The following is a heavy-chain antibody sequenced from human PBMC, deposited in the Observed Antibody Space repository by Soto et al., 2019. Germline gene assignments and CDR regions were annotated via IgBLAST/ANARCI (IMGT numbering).Heavy chain of an antibody. CDR1: GGSFSGYY. Sequence: QVQLQQWGAGLLKPSETLSLTCVVSGGSFSGYYWPWIRQAPGKGLEWIGEVDHSGSTRYNPSLKRRVTMSADTSKNQFSLSLSSVAAADTAVYYCARRCTMTVVVFDYWGQGSLVTVSS. CDR2: VDHSGST. V-gene: IGHV4-34*02. CDR3: ARRCTMTVVVFDY. D-gene: IGHD3-22*01. J-gene: IGHJ4*02.